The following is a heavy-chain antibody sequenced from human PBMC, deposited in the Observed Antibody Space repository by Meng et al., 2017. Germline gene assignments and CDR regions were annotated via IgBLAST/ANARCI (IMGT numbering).Heavy chain of an antibody. Sequence: QVQLHQPGPGLGKPPQPPSPTCAISGASVSSNSAAWNWIRQSPSRGLEWLGRTYYRSKWYNDYAVSVKSRITINPDTSKNQFSLQLNSVTPEDTAVYYCARGVVYAISYFDYWGQGTLVTVSS. CDR3: ARGVVYAISYFDY. D-gene: IGHD2-8*02. V-gene: IGHV6-1*01. CDR1: GASVSSNSAA. J-gene: IGHJ4*02. CDR2: TYYRSKWYN.